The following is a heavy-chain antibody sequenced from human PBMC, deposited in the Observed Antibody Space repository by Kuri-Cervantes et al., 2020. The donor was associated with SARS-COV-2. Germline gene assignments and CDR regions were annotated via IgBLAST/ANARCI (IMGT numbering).Heavy chain of an antibody. D-gene: IGHD1-14*01. Sequence: GESLKISCAASGFTFSSYGMHWARRAPGKGLEWVAFIRYDGSNKYYADSVKGRFTISRDNSKNTLYLQMNSLRAEDTAVYYCARGPLAYYYYYMDVWGKGTTVTVSS. CDR2: IRYDGSNK. V-gene: IGHV3-30*02. CDR1: GFTFSSYG. CDR3: ARGPLAYYYYYMDV. J-gene: IGHJ6*03.